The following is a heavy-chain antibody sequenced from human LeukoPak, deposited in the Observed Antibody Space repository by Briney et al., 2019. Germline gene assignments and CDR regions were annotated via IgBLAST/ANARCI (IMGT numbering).Heavy chain of an antibody. Sequence: GGSLRLSCAASGFTFSSYAMSWVRQAPGKGLEWVAGISGSGETTSNAGSVKGRFTISRDNSKNTLYLQMNSLRAEDTAVYYCAKGLYTTSWPIDFWGQGTLVTVPS. CDR1: GFTFSSYA. J-gene: IGHJ4*02. D-gene: IGHD2-2*02. V-gene: IGHV3-23*01. CDR3: AKGLYTTSWPIDF. CDR2: ISGSGETT.